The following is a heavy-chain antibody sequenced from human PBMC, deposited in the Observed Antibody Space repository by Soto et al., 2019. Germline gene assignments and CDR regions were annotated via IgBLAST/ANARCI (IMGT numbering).Heavy chain of an antibody. V-gene: IGHV1-8*01. Sequence: QVQLVQSGAEVREPGASVKVSCKASGYSFTSLDINWVRQTAGQGLEWMGWMQPSTGRTGYAQKFQGRVTMTSDTSITTAYMELPTLTSDATAFYYCARGVSAGVDYWGQGTLVTVSS. CDR2: MQPSTGRT. CDR1: GYSFTSLD. D-gene: IGHD1-26*01. J-gene: IGHJ4*02. CDR3: ARGVSAGVDY.